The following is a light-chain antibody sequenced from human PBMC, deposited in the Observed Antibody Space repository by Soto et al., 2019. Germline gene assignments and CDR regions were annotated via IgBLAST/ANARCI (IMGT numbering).Light chain of an antibody. V-gene: IGKV3-15*01. CDR3: QQYSNWPQT. Sequence: EIVMTQSPATLSVSPGERAALSCRASQSVSSNLAWYQQKPGQAPRLLIYAASTRATGIPARFSGSGSGTEFTLTISSLQSEDLAVYYCQQYSNWPQTFGQGTKVEIK. CDR2: AAS. J-gene: IGKJ1*01. CDR1: QSVSSN.